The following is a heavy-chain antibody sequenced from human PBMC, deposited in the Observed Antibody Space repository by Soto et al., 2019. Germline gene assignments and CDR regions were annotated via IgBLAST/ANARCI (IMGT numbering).Heavy chain of an antibody. Sequence: PSETLSLTCTVSGGSISSGGYYWSWIRQHPGKGLEWIGYIYYSGSTYYNPSLKSRVTISVDTSKNQFSLKLSSVTAADTAVYYCARVRSPDIVVVPAAIPDYYYYYKDVWGKGTTVTVSS. J-gene: IGHJ6*03. V-gene: IGHV4-31*03. CDR1: GGSISSGGYY. D-gene: IGHD2-2*02. CDR3: ARVRSPDIVVVPAAIPDYYYYYKDV. CDR2: IYYSGST.